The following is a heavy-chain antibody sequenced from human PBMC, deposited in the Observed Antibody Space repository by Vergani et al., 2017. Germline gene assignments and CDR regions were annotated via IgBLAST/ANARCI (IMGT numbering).Heavy chain of an antibody. J-gene: IGHJ3*02. V-gene: IGHV1-18*01. Sequence: QVQLVQSGAEVKKPGASVKVSCKASGYTFTNYDINWERQAPGQGLEWMGWISAYIQKLQGRVTLTTDTSTSTAYMELRSLRSDDTAVYYCARSAVAGPGAFDIWGQGTMVTVSS. D-gene: IGHD6-19*01. CDR2: ISAY. CDR3: ARSAVAGPGAFDI. CDR1: GYTFTNYD.